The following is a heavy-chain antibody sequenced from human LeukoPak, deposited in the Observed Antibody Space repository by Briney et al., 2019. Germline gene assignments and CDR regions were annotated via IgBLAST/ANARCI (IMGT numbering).Heavy chain of an antibody. J-gene: IGHJ5*02. V-gene: IGHV1-69*04. D-gene: IGHD1-14*01. CDR3: ARVEPTGWFDP. Sequence: SVKVSCKASGCTFSSYAINWVRQAPGQGLEWMGRINPNFGIANYAQKFQGRVTITADKSTSTAYMELSSLRSEDTAVYYCARVEPTGWFDPWGQGTLVTVSS. CDR1: GCTFSSYA. CDR2: INPNFGIA.